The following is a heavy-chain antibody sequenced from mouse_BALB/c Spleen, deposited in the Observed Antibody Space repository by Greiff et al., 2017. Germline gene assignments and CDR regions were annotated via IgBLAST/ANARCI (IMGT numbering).Heavy chain of an antibody. D-gene: IGHD1-1*01. J-gene: IGHJ4*01. CDR3: ALTTVCDYYAMDY. Sequence: VQLQQSGAELVKPGASVKLSCTASGFNIKDTYMHWVKQRPEQGLEWIGRIDPANGSTKYDPKFQGKATITADTSSNTAYLQLSSLTSEDTAVYYCALTTVCDYYAMDYWGQGTSVTVSS. CDR1: GFNIKDTY. V-gene: IGHV14-3*02. CDR2: IDPANGST.